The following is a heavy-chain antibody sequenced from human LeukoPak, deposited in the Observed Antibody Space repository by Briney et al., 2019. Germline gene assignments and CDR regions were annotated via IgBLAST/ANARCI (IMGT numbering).Heavy chain of an antibody. CDR1: GFTFSSYS. CDR3: AKEFNSGTITLTIDY. D-gene: IGHD1-7*01. Sequence: GGSLRLSCAASGFTFSSYSMNWVRQAPGKGLEWVSSISSSSSYIYYADSVKGRFSISRDNSKNTLFLQINSLRAEDTAVYYCAKEFNSGTITLTIDYWGQGTLVTVSS. J-gene: IGHJ4*02. CDR2: ISSSSSYI. V-gene: IGHV3-21*04.